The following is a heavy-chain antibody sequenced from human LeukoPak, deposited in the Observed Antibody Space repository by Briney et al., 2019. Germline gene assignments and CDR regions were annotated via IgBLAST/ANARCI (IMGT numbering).Heavy chain of an antibody. CDR2: IIPIFGTA. Sequence: ASVKVSCKASGGTFSSYAISWVRQAPGQGLEWMGGIIPIFGTANYAQKFQGRVTITADESTSTAYMELSSLRSEDTAVYYCARGLRFLEWLAECDYWGQGTLVTVSS. CDR3: ARGLRFLEWLAECDY. D-gene: IGHD3-3*01. V-gene: IGHV1-69*13. J-gene: IGHJ4*02. CDR1: GGTFSSYA.